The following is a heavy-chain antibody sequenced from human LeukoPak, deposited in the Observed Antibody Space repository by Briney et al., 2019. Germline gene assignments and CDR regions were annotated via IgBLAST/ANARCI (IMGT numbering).Heavy chain of an antibody. V-gene: IGHV3-7*04. CDR1: AFTFTNYW. Sequence: GGSLRLSCAASAFTFTNYWMNWVRQAPGKGLEWVASIKFDGSEKYYVDSVKGRFTISRDNAKNSLYLQMNSLRAEDTAVYYCAREYDWGQGTLVTVSS. D-gene: IGHD3-16*01. CDR2: IKFDGSEK. CDR3: AREYD. J-gene: IGHJ4*02.